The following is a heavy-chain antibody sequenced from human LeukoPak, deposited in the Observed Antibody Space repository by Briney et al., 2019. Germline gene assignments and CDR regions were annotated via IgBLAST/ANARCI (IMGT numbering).Heavy chain of an antibody. Sequence: ASVKVSFKSSGYTFTSYGISWVRQAPGQGLEWMGWISAYNGNTNYAQKLQGRVTMTTDTSTSTAYMELRSLRSDDTAVYYCARKAVAGPDYYYYYMDVWGKGTTVTVSS. CDR2: ISAYNGNT. D-gene: IGHD6-19*01. V-gene: IGHV1-18*01. CDR1: GYTFTSYG. J-gene: IGHJ6*03. CDR3: ARKAVAGPDYYYYYMDV.